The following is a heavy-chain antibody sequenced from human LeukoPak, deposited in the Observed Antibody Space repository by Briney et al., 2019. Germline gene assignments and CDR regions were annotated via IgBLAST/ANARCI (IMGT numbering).Heavy chain of an antibody. CDR3: ARLGYYDSSGLSY. Sequence: SETLSLTCTVSGGSISSYYWGWIRQPPGKGLEWIGSIYYSGSTYYNPSLKSRVTISVDTSKNQFSLKLSSVTAADTAVYYCARLGYYDSSGLSYWGQGTLVTVSS. CDR2: IYYSGST. J-gene: IGHJ4*02. V-gene: IGHV4-39*01. D-gene: IGHD3-22*01. CDR1: GGSISSYY.